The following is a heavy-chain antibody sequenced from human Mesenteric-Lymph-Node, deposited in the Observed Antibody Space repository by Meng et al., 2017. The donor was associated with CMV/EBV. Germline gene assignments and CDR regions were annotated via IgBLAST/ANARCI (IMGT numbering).Heavy chain of an antibody. CDR2: INSNSGDT. CDR3: ARETEIRGVTALDY. Sequence: SGYTFTGYYMHWVRQAPGQGLEWMGRINSNSGDTNYAQKFQGRVTMTRDTSISTAYMDLSTLTPDDTAVYFCARETEIRGVTALDYWGQGTLVTVSS. D-gene: IGHD3-10*01. V-gene: IGHV1-2*06. CDR1: GYTFTGYY. J-gene: IGHJ4*02.